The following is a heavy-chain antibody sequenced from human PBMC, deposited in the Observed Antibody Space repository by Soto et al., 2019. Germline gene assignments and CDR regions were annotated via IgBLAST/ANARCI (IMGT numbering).Heavy chain of an antibody. J-gene: IGHJ4*02. D-gene: IGHD2-15*01. V-gene: IGHV1-46*03. CDR2: INPSGGST. Sequence: ASVKVSCKASGYTFTSSFMHWVRQAPGQGLEWMGIINPSGGSTSYAQKFQGRVTMTRDTSASTVYMELSSLRSEDTAVYYCTRVYCSGGSCYSIDYWGQGTLVTVSS. CDR1: GYTFTSSF. CDR3: TRVYCSGGSCYSIDY.